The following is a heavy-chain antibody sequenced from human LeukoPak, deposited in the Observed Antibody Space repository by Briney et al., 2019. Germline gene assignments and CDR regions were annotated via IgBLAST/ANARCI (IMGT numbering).Heavy chain of an antibody. CDR2: IHYSGGT. J-gene: IGHJ3*02. Sequence: PSETLSLTCTVSGDSISTYYWSWIRQPPGKGLEWIGYIHYSGGTNYNPSLKSRVTISLDTSKNQFSLKLSSVTAADTAVYYCAGASLYYDSSGQRTFDIWGQGTMVTVSS. V-gene: IGHV4-59*01. CDR1: GDSISTYY. D-gene: IGHD3-22*01. CDR3: AGASLYYDSSGQRTFDI.